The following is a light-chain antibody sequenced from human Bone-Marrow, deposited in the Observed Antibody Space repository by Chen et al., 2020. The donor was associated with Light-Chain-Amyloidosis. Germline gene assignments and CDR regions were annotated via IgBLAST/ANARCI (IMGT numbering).Light chain of an antibody. Sequence: EIVLTQSPGTLSLSPGERATLSCRASQSVSSSYLAWYQQKPGQAPRLLIYGASSRATGIPDRFSGSGSGTDFTLTISRLEPEDFAVYYCQQYGSSPPMVTVGPGTKVDIK. J-gene: IGKJ3*01. CDR1: QSVSSSY. CDR2: GAS. V-gene: IGKV3-20*01. CDR3: QQYGSSPPMVT.